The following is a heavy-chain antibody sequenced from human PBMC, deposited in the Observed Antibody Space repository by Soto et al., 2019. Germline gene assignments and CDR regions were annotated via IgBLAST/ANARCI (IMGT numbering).Heavy chain of an antibody. V-gene: IGHV4-30-4*01. CDR3: AREDFGVVIASYGMDV. D-gene: IGHD3-3*01. CDR1: GGSISSGDYY. J-gene: IGHJ6*02. Sequence: PSETLSLTCTVSGGSISSGDYYWSWIRQPPGKGLEWIGYIYYSGSTYYNPSLKSRVTISLDTSKNQFSLKLSSVTAADTAVYYCAREDFGVVIASYGMDVWGQGTTVTVSS. CDR2: IYYSGST.